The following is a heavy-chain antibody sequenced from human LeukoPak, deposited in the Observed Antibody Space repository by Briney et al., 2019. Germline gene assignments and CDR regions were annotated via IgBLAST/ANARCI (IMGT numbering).Heavy chain of an antibody. CDR1: GGSFSGYY. V-gene: IGHV4-34*01. D-gene: IGHD3-16*02. CDR3: AREGVGSYRYFDY. J-gene: IGHJ4*02. CDR2: INHSGST. Sequence: SETLSLTCAVYGGSFSGYYWSWIRQPPGKGLEWIGEINHSGSTNYNPSLKSRVTISVDTSKNQFSLKLSSVTAADTAVYYCAREGVGSYRYFDYWGQGTLVTVSS.